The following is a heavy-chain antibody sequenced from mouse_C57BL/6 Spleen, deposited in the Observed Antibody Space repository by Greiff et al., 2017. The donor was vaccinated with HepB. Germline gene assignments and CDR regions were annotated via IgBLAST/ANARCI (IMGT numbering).Heavy chain of an antibody. J-gene: IGHJ3*01. Sequence: QVQLKQSGAELVRPGASVTLSCKASGYTFTDYEMHWVKQTPVHGLEWIGAIDPETGGTAYNQKFKGKAILTADKASSTAYMELRSLTSEDSAVYYCTRSFDWGQGTLVTVSA. CDR3: TRSFD. CDR2: IDPETGGT. V-gene: IGHV1-15*01. CDR1: GYTFTDYE.